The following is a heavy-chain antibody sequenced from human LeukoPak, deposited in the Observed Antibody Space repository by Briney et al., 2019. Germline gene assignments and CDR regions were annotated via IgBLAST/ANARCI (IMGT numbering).Heavy chain of an antibody. CDR2: INPNSGGT. J-gene: IGHJ6*02. CDR3: ARDYAQYYDILTGYPPGGMDV. Sequence: ASVKVSCKASGYTFTGYYMHWVRQAPGQGLEWMGWINPNSGGTNYAQKFQGWVTMTRDTSISTAYMELSRLRSDDTAVYYCARDYAQYYDILTGYPPGGMDVWGQGTTVTVSS. V-gene: IGHV1-2*04. CDR1: GYTFTGYY. D-gene: IGHD3-9*01.